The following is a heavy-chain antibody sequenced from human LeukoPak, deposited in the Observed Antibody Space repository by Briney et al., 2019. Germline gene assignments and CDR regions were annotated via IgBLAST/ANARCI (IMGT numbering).Heavy chain of an antibody. V-gene: IGHV3-7*01. J-gene: IGHJ4*02. CDR2: IKEDGSGI. CDR1: GFTFSSYS. D-gene: IGHD3-22*01. CDR3: ARGDTSGYYYRFFDY. Sequence: PGGSLRLSCAASGFTFSSYSMNWVRQAPGKGLEWVANIKEDGSGIYYVDSVEGRFTISRDNAKKSPYLQMNSLRAEDTAVYYCARGDTSGYYYRFFDYWGQGALVTVSP.